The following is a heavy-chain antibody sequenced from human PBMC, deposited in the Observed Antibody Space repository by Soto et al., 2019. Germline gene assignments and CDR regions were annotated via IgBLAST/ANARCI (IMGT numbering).Heavy chain of an antibody. J-gene: IGHJ4*02. CDR3: ATRSPAFDF. V-gene: IGHV1-18*01. Sequence: QVQLVRSGPEVKKPGASVKVSCKTSGYTFTSYGIAWVRQAPGQGLEWMGWISTSKGNTNYAQKFQGRVTMTTDTSTSTAYMELRSLRSDDTAVYYCATRSPAFDFWGQGTLVTVSS. CDR1: GYTFTSYG. CDR2: ISTSKGNT.